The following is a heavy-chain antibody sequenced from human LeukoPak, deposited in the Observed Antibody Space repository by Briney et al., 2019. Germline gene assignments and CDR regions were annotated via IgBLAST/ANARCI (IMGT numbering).Heavy chain of an antibody. D-gene: IGHD5-24*01. J-gene: IGHJ4*02. CDR2: INPNSGGT. CDR3: ARGGYTKSTPFDY. Sequence: ASVKVSCKASGYTFTGYYMHWVRQAPGQGLEWMGRINPNSGGTNYAQKFQGRVTMTRDTSISTAHMELSRLRSDDTAVYYCARGGYTKSTPFDYWGQGTLVTVSS. CDR1: GYTFTGYY. V-gene: IGHV1-2*06.